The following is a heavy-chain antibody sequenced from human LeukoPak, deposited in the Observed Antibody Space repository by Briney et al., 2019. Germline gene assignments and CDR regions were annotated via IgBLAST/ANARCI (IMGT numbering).Heavy chain of an antibody. Sequence: SETLSLTCTVSGGSISSGGYYWSWIRQHPGKGLEWIGYIYYSGSTYYNPSLKSRVTISVDTSKNQCSLKLSSVTAADTAVYYCARDSDSSFDYWGQGTLVTVSS. CDR1: GGSISSGGYY. D-gene: IGHD2-15*01. CDR2: IYYSGST. J-gene: IGHJ4*02. V-gene: IGHV4-31*03. CDR3: ARDSDSSFDY.